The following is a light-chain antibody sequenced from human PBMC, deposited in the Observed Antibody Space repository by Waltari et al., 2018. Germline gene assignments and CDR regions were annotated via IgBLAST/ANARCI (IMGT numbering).Light chain of an antibody. CDR1: QTIRTTY. V-gene: IGKV3-20*01. Sequence: EIVLTQSPGTLSLSPGEGATLSCRTSQTIRTTYLAWYQQKPGQAPTLLIYGTFSRATGIPDRFTGSGSGTDFSLTISSLEPKDFATYYCQQYDISPLTFGGGTKVEIK. J-gene: IGKJ4*01. CDR3: QQYDISPLT. CDR2: GTF.